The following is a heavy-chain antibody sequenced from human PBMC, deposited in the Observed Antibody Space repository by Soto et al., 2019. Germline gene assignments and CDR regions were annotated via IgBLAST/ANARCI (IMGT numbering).Heavy chain of an antibody. D-gene: IGHD3-3*01. V-gene: IGHV1-3*01. CDR3: AREHDFWIAYAFDF. CDR2: INLGNGNT. J-gene: IGHJ4*02. Sequence: ASVKVSCKTSGFVFTDYAVQWVRQAPGQSLEWMGWINLGNGNTKSSQKFQGRVTFTRDTSASTAYMELSGLRSEDTALYYCAREHDFWIAYAFDFWGQGTLVTVSS. CDR1: GFVFTDYA.